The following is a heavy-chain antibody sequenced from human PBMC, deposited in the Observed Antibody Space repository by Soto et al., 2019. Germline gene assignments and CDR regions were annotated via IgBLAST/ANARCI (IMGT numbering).Heavy chain of an antibody. CDR3: ARAVRTYYYDSSGYYPYYYGMDV. J-gene: IGHJ6*02. V-gene: IGHV6-1*01. CDR2: TYYRSKWYN. Sequence: SQTLSLTCAISGDSVSSNSVAWNWIRQSPSRGLEWLGRTYYRSKWYNDYAVSVKSRITINPDTSKNQFSLQLNSVTPEDTAVYYCARAVRTYYYDSSGYYPYYYGMDVWGQGTTVTVSS. CDR1: GDSVSSNSVA. D-gene: IGHD3-22*01.